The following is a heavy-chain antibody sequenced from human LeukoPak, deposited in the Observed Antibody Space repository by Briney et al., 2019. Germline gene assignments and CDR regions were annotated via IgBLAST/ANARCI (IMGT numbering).Heavy chain of an antibody. Sequence: GGSLRLSCAASGFTFSDSYMTWVRQAPGKGVEWVAYISGSGHDINYSDSVKGRFTISKDNAKNSLYLQMSGLRVEDTAVYYCTRDPRHFDFCGQGTLVTVSS. CDR3: TRDPRHFDF. V-gene: IGHV3-11*04. CDR1: GFTFSDSY. CDR2: ISGSGHDI. J-gene: IGHJ4*02. D-gene: IGHD6-6*01.